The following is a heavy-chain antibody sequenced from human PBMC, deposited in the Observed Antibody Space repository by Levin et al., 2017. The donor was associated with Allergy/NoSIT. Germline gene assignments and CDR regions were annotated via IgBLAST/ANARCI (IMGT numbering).Heavy chain of an antibody. V-gene: IGHV3-30*03. CDR3: AWGNSSGSFWY. J-gene: IGHJ4*02. CDR1: GFTFSSYG. D-gene: IGHD6-19*01. CDR2: ISYDGSNK. Sequence: PGGSLRLSCAASGFTFSSYGMHWVRQAPGKGLEWVAVISYDGSNKYYADSVKGRFTISRDNSKNTLYLQMNSLRAEDTAVYYCAWGNSSGSFWYWGQGTLVTVSS.